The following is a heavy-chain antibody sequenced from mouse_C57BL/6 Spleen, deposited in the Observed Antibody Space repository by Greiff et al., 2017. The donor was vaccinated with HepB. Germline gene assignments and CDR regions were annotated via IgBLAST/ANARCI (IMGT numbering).Heavy chain of an antibody. CDR1: GFTFTDYY. CDR2: IRNKANGYTT. Sequence: EVKLMESGGGLVQPGGSLSLSCAASGFTFTDYYMSWVRQPPGKALEWLGFIRNKANGYTTEYSASVKGRFTISRDNSQSILYLQMNALRAEDSATYYCARPIYDGYYVDAMDYWGQGTSVTVSS. V-gene: IGHV7-3*01. CDR3: ARPIYDGYYVDAMDY. D-gene: IGHD2-3*01. J-gene: IGHJ4*01.